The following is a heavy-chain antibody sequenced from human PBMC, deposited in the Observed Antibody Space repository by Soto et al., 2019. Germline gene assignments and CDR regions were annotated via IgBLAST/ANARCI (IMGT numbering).Heavy chain of an antibody. CDR1: GFTFSAYA. V-gene: IGHV3-23*01. J-gene: IGHJ4*02. CDR2: ISGGGEIT. CDR3: AKEDISMDRGILDY. D-gene: IGHD3-10*01. Sequence: EVHLLESGGDLAQPGGSLRLSCAASGFTFSAYAMTWVRQAPGKGLEWVASISGGGEITYHTDSVKARFTISRDNSRNTIYLQMNDLEVEGTAVYYCAKEDISMDRGILDYWGQGTLVTVSS.